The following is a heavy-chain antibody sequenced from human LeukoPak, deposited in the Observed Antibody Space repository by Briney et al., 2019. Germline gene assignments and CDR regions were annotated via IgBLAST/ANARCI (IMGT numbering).Heavy chain of an antibody. CDR3: ARHWPLLPS. D-gene: IGHD2/OR15-2a*01. CDR1: GFTFSNYW. CDR2: IKQDGSEK. Sequence: TGGSLRLSCAASGFTFSNYWMGWVRQAPGKGLEWVANIKQDGSEKVYVDSVKGRFTISRDNAKNSLYLQMNSLRAEDTAVYYCARHWPLLPSWGQGTLVTVSS. V-gene: IGHV3-7*05. J-gene: IGHJ5*02.